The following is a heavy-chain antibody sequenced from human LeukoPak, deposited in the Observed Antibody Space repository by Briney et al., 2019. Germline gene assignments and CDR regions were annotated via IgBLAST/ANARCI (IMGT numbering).Heavy chain of an antibody. CDR3: ARDEPDNYDILTGSYAFDI. D-gene: IGHD3-9*01. Sequence: GGSLRLSCAASGFTFSSYSMSWVRQAPGKGLEWVSSISSSSSYIYYADSVKGRFTISRDNAKNSLYPQMNSLRAEDTAVYYCARDEPDNYDILTGSYAFDIWGQGTMVTVSS. V-gene: IGHV3-21*01. CDR2: ISSSSSYI. J-gene: IGHJ3*02. CDR1: GFTFSSYS.